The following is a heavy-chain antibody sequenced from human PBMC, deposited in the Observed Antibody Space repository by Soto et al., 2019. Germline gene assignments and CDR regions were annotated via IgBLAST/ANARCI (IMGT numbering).Heavy chain of an antibody. J-gene: IGHJ4*02. CDR3: ALTRRSSLLEVAGPGFEY. Sequence: GGSLRLSCAASQFSFSSYWMHWVRQVPGKGPAWVSRINHDGSKTEYADSVKGRFTISRDNSKNTLFLQMDSLRVDDTGVYYCALTRRSSLLEVAGPGFEYWGQGTLVTVSS. D-gene: IGHD6-19*01. CDR2: INHDGSKT. V-gene: IGHV3-74*01. CDR1: QFSFSSYW.